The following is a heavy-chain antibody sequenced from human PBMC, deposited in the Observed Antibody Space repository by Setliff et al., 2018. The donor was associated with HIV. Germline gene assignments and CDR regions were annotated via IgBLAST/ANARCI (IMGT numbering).Heavy chain of an antibody. D-gene: IGHD6-19*01. J-gene: IGHJ4*02. CDR1: GGSFSGYY. Sequence: SETLSLTCAVYGGSFSGYYWSWIRQPPGKGLEWIGYIYYSGSTNYNPSLKSRVTISVDTSKNQFSLKLSSVTAADTAVYYCARVSSAVAGTPLPDYWGQGTLVTVSS. CDR2: IYYSGST. V-gene: IGHV4-59*12. CDR3: ARVSSAVAGTPLPDY.